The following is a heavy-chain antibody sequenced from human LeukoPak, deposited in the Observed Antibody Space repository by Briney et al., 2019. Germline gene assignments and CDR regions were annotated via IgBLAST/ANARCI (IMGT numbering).Heavy chain of an antibody. D-gene: IGHD3-10*01. Sequence: SETLSLTCTVSGGSISSSSYYWGWIRQPPGKGLEWIGYIYYSGSTYYNPSLKSRVTISVDTSKNQFSLKLSSVTAADTAVYYCARKSMVRGVVSFFDYWGQGTLVTVSS. J-gene: IGHJ4*02. CDR3: ARKSMVRGVVSFFDY. CDR1: GGSISSSSYY. CDR2: IYYSGST. V-gene: IGHV4-30-4*01.